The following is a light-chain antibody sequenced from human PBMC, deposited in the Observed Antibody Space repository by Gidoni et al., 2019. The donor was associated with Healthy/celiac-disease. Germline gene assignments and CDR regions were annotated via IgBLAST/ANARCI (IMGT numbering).Light chain of an antibody. CDR3: QQYGSSSYT. J-gene: IGKJ2*01. Sequence: VLPHSPGTLSLSPGERATLSCRASQSVSSSYLAWYQQKPGQAPRLLIYGASSRATGIPDRFSGSGSGTDFTLTISRLEPEDFAVYYCQQYGSSSYTFGQGTKLEIK. V-gene: IGKV3-20*01. CDR2: GAS. CDR1: QSVSSSY.